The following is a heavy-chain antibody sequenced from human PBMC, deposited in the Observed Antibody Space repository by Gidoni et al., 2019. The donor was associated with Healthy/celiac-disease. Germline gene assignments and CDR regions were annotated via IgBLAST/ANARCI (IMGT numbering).Heavy chain of an antibody. D-gene: IGHD3-10*01. V-gene: IGHV3-9*01. J-gene: IGHJ4*02. Sequence: EVQLVESGGGLVQPGRSVRLYCADSGFTFDDYAMHWVRQAPGKGLEWVSGISWNSCSIGYADSVKGRFTISRYNAKNSLYLQMNSLRADDTALYYCAKDLWFGELSTPVYWGQGTLVTVSS. CDR3: AKDLWFGELSTPVY. CDR2: ISWNSCSI. CDR1: GFTFDDYA.